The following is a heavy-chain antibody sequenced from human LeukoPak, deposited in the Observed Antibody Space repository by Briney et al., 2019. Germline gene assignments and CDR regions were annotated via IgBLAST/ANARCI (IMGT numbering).Heavy chain of an antibody. CDR1: GFIVSNNY. J-gene: IGHJ4*02. D-gene: IGHD1-14*01. CDR3: AKLHNLNCDY. Sequence: GGSLRLSCAASGFIVSNNYMSWVRQAPGKGLEWVSVLHSGGSTYYADSVKGRFTISRDNSKNTVYLQMNRLRAEDTAVYYCAKLHNLNCDYWGLGTLATVSS. V-gene: IGHV3-53*01. CDR2: LHSGGST.